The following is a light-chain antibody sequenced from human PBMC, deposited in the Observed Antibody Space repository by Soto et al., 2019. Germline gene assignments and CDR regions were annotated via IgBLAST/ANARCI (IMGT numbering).Light chain of an antibody. CDR1: QSVSGN. CDR3: QQYNNWPLT. CDR2: LTS. J-gene: IGKJ4*01. Sequence: EVVMTQSPATLSVSPGDRVTLSCRASQSVSGNLAWYQQKPGQTPRLLIYLTSTRATGIPARFSGSGSGTEFTLTISSLQSENFAVYYCQQYNNWPLTFGGGTKVEIK. V-gene: IGKV3-15*01.